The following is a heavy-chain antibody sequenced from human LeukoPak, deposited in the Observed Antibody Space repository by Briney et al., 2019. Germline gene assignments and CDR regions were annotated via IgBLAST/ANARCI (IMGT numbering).Heavy chain of an antibody. CDR3: ARVSPIPAAGSSYYVAMDV. J-gene: IGHJ6*02. CDR1: VGSISSYY. CDR2: IYSSGTT. D-gene: IGHD6-13*01. Sequence: PSETLSLTATVSVGSISSYYWSWIPQPAAKGLKWMGRIYSSGTTTYHPSFTSRVTMSLDTSNNQLSLKLTSVTAADTAVYYCARVSPIPAAGSSYYVAMDVWGQGTTVTVS. V-gene: IGHV4-4*07.